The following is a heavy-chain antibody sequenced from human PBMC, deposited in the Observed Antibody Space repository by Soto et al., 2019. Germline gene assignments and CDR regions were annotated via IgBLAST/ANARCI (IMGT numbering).Heavy chain of an antibody. V-gene: IGHV3-72*01. D-gene: IGHD6-19*01. J-gene: IGHJ6*02. CDR2: IRRKANSYTT. CDR1: GLIFSDYH. Sequence: EVQLVESGGGLVQPGGSLRLSCAASGLIFSDYHMDWVRKAPGKGLEWVGCIRRKANSYTTEYAASVKGRFTISRDDSKNSLYLQMNSLKSEDTAVYYCAMLGGWSGGSSGMDVWGQGTTVTVSS. CDR3: AMLGGWSGGSSGMDV.